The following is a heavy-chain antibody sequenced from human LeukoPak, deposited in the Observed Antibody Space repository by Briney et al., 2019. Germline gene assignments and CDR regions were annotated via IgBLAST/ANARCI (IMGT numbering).Heavy chain of an antibody. CDR2: ITNDGSST. CDR1: GLTFSSHW. CDR3: ARALWSGPVYYGMDV. J-gene: IGHJ6*02. V-gene: IGHV3-74*01. D-gene: IGHD3-10*01. Sequence: PGGSLRLSCAASGLTFSSHWMHWVRQAPGKGLVWVSRITNDGSSTTYADSVKGRFTISRDNAKNSLYLQMNSLRAEDTAVYYCARALWSGPVYYGMDVWGQGTTVTVSS.